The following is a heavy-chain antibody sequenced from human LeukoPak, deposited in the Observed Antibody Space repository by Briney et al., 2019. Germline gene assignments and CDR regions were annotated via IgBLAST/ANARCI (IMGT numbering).Heavy chain of an antibody. CDR2: IYYSGST. J-gene: IGHJ5*02. D-gene: IGHD2-2*01. Sequence: SETLSLTCTASGGSISSSSYYWGWIRQPPGKGLEWIGSIYYSGSTYYNPSLKSRVTISVDTSKNQFSLKLSSVTAADTAVYYCARGVVPAATDIRDWFDPWGQGTLVTVSS. CDR1: GGSISSSSYY. V-gene: IGHV4-39*07. CDR3: ARGVVPAATDIRDWFDP.